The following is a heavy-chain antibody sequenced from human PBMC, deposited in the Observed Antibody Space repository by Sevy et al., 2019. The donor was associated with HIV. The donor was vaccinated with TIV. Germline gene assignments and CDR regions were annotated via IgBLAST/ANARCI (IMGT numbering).Heavy chain of an antibody. D-gene: IGHD7-27*01. V-gene: IGHV3-23*01. Sequence: GGSLRLSCEASGFTFSSYGMSWVRQAPGKGLEWVSYISGTGGSTDYADSVKGRFTISRDNSKNTLYIHMISLRAEDTAVYFCAKDGGRNWDQFFFDSWCQGTLVTVSS. CDR1: GFTFSSYG. CDR2: ISGTGGST. J-gene: IGHJ4*02. CDR3: AKDGGRNWDQFFFDS.